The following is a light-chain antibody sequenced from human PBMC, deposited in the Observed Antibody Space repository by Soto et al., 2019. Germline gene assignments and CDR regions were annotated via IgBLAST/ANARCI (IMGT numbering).Light chain of an antibody. V-gene: IGKV3-20*01. J-gene: IGKJ2*01. CDR2: GVS. Sequence: ENVLTQSPGTLSLSPGERATLSCRATQSVTSRYFAWYQQKPGQAHRLLIHGVSSRATDIPDRFSGSGSGTDFTFSTSRLEPEDFVVYYYQQYSSLPHTFGQGTELEV. CDR1: QSVTSRY. CDR3: QQYSSLPHT.